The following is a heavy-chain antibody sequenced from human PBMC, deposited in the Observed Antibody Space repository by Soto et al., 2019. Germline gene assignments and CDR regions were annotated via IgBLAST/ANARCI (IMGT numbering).Heavy chain of an antibody. V-gene: IGHV1-18*01. CDR1: GYAFTTYG. CDR2: ISAHNGNT. D-gene: IGHD1-1*01. J-gene: IGHJ4*02. Sequence: QVHLVQSGAEVKKPGASVEVSCKGSGYAFTTYGITWVRQAPGQGLEWMGWISAHNGNTNYAQKLQGRVTVTRHTSTSTAYMELRSLRSDDTAVYYCARGRYGDYWGQGALVTVSS. CDR3: ARGRYGDY.